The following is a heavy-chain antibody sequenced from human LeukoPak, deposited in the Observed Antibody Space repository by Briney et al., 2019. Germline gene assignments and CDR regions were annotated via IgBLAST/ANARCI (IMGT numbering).Heavy chain of an antibody. CDR3: ARVIGNMVRGVILVY. D-gene: IGHD3-10*01. V-gene: IGHV1-8*01. CDR1: GYTFTSYD. Sequence: APVKVSCKASGYTFTSYDINWVRQATGQGLEWMGWMNPNSGNTGYAQKFQGRVTMTRNTSISTAYMELSSLRSEDTAVYYCARVIGNMVRGVILVYWGQGTLVTVSS. CDR2: MNPNSGNT. J-gene: IGHJ4*02.